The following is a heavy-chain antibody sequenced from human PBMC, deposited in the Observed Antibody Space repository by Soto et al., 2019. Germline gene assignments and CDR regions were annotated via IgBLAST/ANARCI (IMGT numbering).Heavy chain of an antibody. V-gene: IGHV3-33*01. CDR1: GFTFSSYG. Sequence: QVQLVESWGGVVQPGRSLRLSCAASGFTFSSYGMHWVRQAPGKGLEWVAVIWYDGSNKYYADSVKGRFTISRDNSKNTLDLQMSRLRGEDTAVYYWAREPHPDYDWWSYRYAGYWGQGTLVTVAS. CDR3: AREPHPDYDWWSYRYAGY. D-gene: IGHD3-16*02. CDR2: IWYDGSNK. J-gene: IGHJ4*02.